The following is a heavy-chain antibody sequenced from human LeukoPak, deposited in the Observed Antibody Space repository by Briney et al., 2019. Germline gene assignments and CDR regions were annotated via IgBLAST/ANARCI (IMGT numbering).Heavy chain of an antibody. J-gene: IGHJ1*01. Sequence: GGSLRLSCAASGFTFSSYAMSWVRQAPGKGLEWVSAISGSGGSTYYADSVKGHFTISRDNPRNTLYMQMNSLRDEDTALYYCAIMHGYYDGSGYWVQWGQGTLVTVSS. CDR2: ISGSGGST. CDR1: GFTFSSYA. D-gene: IGHD3-22*01. CDR3: AIMHGYYDGSGYWVQ. V-gene: IGHV3-23*01.